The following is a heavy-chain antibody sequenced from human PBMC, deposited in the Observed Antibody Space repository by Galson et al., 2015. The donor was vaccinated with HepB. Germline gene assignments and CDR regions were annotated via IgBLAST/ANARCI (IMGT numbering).Heavy chain of an antibody. V-gene: IGHV3-7*01. D-gene: IGHD6-13*01. CDR2: IKRDASEK. J-gene: IGHJ5*02. Sequence: SLRLSCAVSGFTFSTYWMSWVRQAPGKGLEWVANIKRDASEKYYVDSVKGRFTISRDNAKNSLYLQMNSLRADDTAVYYCARGGSTHFDPWGQGTLVTVSS. CDR1: GFTFSTYW. CDR3: ARGGSTHFDP.